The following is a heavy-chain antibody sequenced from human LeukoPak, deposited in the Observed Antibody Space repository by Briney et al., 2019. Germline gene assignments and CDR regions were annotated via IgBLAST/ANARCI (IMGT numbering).Heavy chain of an antibody. D-gene: IGHD1-26*01. CDR3: AVESRYSGSYSSFDY. Sequence: SQTLSLPFAISGDSVSSNSAAWNWIRPSPSRGLEWLGRTYYRSKWYNDYAVSVKSRITINPDTSKNQLSLQLNSVTPEDTAVYYCAVESRYSGSYSSFDYWGQGTLVTVSS. CDR1: GDSVSSNSAA. CDR2: TYYRSKWYN. V-gene: IGHV6-1*01. J-gene: IGHJ4*02.